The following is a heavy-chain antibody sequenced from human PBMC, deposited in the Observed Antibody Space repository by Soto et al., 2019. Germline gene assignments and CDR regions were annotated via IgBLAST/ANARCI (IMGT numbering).Heavy chain of an antibody. V-gene: IGHV3-74*01. CDR2: INSDGSTT. D-gene: IGHD6-13*01. J-gene: IGHJ4*02. Sequence: GGSLRLSCAASGFTFSSYWMHWVRQAPGKGLVWVSRINSDGSTTSYADSVKGRFTISRDNAKNTLYLQMNSLRAEDTAVYYCARIAAAGTHFDYWGQGTLVTVSS. CDR1: GFTFSSYW. CDR3: ARIAAAGTHFDY.